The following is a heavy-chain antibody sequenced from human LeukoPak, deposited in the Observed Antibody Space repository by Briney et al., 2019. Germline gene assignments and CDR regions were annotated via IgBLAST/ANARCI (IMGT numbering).Heavy chain of an antibody. CDR3: AKGYTFHGVAHDSGYFDY. J-gene: IGHJ4*02. CDR1: GFTFADYT. CDR2: ITWDGGNL. Sequence: GRSLRLSCVASGFTFADYTMHWGRQVPGKGLEWLSGITWDGGNLAYADSVKGRFTISRDNAKNSLYLQMNTLRNEDMAFYFCAKGYTFHGVAHDSGYFDYWGQGTLVTVSS. V-gene: IGHV3-9*03. D-gene: IGHD3-3*01.